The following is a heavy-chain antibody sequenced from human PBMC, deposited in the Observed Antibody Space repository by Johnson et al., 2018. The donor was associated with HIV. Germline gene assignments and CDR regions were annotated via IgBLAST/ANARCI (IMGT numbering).Heavy chain of an antibody. J-gene: IGHJ3*02. CDR2: ISGSGDSA. Sequence: VQLLESGGGLVQPGGSLRLSCAASGFTFSSYAMSCVRQAPGKGLEWVSAISGSGDSAYYTDSVKGRFTISRDNSKSTLFLQINSLRPEDTAVYYCAKSRSSPAPYDAFDIWGQGTMVTVSS. CDR1: GFTFSSYA. V-gene: IGHV3-23*01. CDR3: AKSRSSPAPYDAFDI. D-gene: IGHD6-13*01.